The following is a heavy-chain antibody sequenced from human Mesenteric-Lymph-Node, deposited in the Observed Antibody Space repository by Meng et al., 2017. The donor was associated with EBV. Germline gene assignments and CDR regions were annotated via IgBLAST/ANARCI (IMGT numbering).Heavy chain of an antibody. CDR2: INTNIGNS. Sequence: QIQRGQSGPEVKKPGASVKVSCKASGYTFTSHGISWVRQAPGQGLEWMGRINTNIGNSMYAQGFTGRFVFSLDTSVSTAYLQISSLKTEDTAVYYCTRFDWLAHHWGQGTLVTVSS. V-gene: IGHV7-4-1*02. D-gene: IGHD3-9*01. J-gene: IGHJ5*02. CDR1: GYTFTSHG. CDR3: TRFDWLAHH.